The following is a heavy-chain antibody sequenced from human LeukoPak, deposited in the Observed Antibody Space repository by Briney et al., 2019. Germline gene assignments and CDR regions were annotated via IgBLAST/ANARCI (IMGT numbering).Heavy chain of an antibody. CDR1: GIAFVNYA. V-gene: IGHV3-43*02. J-gene: IGHJ6*02. D-gene: IGHD3-9*01. Sequence: GGSLRLSCAASGIAFVNYAMNWVRQAPGKGLEWVSLIGEDGSTTWYADSVKGRFTISRDNGKNSLYLHMNSLRPEDTALYYCAKGFSILTSKHYFYYHRLDVWGQGTPVTVSS. CDR3: AKGFSILTSKHYFYYHRLDV. CDR2: IGEDGSTT.